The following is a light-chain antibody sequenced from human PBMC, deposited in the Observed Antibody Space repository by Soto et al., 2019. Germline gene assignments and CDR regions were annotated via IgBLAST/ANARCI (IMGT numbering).Light chain of an antibody. CDR1: QDVGKW. CDR2: TAS. Sequence: DIQIAQSPSSVSASVSERVTITCGASQDVGKWLAWYQQKPGKAPKRLIYTASSLESGVPSRFSGSGSGTDFTLTISSLQPEDFATYYCQQVYIYPSTFGGGAKVDIK. V-gene: IGKV1-12*02. CDR3: QQVYIYPST. J-gene: IGKJ4*01.